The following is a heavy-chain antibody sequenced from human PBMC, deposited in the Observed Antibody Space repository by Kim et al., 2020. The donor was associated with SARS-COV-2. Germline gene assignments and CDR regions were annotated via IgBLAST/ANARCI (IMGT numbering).Heavy chain of an antibody. CDR2: IKQDGSEK. V-gene: IGHV3-7*03. CDR1: GFSFSEFW. Sequence: GSLRLSCAVSGFSFSEFWMSWVRQAPGKGLEWVANIKQDGSEKHYVDSVKGRFTISRDNAENSLYLEINSLRDDDTAVYYCARGARAGVGEWGQGTLVTVAS. J-gene: IGHJ4*02. D-gene: IGHD3-10*01. CDR3: ARGARAGVGE.